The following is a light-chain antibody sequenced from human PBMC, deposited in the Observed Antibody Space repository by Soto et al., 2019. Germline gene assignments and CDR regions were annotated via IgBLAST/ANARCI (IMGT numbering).Light chain of an antibody. CDR2: GTS. CDR1: QSVSSK. V-gene: IGKV3-15*01. CDR3: QQYNNWPPWT. Sequence: EIVMTQSPATLSVSPGERATLSCRASQSVSSKLAWYQQKPGQAPRLLIYGTSTRAPGIPARFSGSGSGTEFTPTISSLQSEDFAVYYCQQYNNWPPWTLGQGTKVEVK. J-gene: IGKJ1*01.